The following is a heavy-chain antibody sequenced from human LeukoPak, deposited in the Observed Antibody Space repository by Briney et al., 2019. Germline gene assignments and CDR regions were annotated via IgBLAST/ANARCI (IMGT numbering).Heavy chain of an antibody. Sequence: PSETLSLTCAVSGGSISSGGYSWSWIRQPPGKGREWIGNIYYSGSTYYNPSLKSRVTISVDTSKNQFSLKLSSVTAADTAVYYCARHITMVRGVTLGPYYYYMDVWGKGTTVTISS. D-gene: IGHD3-10*01. V-gene: IGHV4-30-4*07. CDR2: IYYSGST. CDR1: GGSISSGGYS. J-gene: IGHJ6*03. CDR3: ARHITMVRGVTLGPYYYYMDV.